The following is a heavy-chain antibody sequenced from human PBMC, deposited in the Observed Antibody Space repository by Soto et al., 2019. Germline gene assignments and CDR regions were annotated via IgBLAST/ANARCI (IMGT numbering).Heavy chain of an antibody. J-gene: IGHJ4*02. CDR1: GFTFSSYA. Sequence: EVQLLESGGGLVQPGGSLRLSCAASGFTFSSYAMSWVHQAPGKGLEWVSAISGSGGSTYYADSVKGRFTISRDNSKNTLYLQMNSLRAEDTAVYYCAKSRTYYGWVWDYWGQGTLVTVSS. CDR2: ISGSGGST. V-gene: IGHV3-23*01. CDR3: AKSRTYYGWVWDY. D-gene: IGHD1-26*01.